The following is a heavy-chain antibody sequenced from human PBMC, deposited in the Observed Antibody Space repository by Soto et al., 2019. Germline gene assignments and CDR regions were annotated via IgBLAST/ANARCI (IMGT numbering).Heavy chain of an antibody. D-gene: IGHD3-22*01. CDR1: GFTFSNAL. Sequence: PWGSLRLSCAASGFTFSNALMSWVRQAPGKGLEWVGRIKSKTDGGTADYAAPVKGRFTISRDDSKNTLYLQMNSLKTEDTAVYYCTTPYYYDSSGYSPELIDYWGQGTLVTVSS. CDR2: IKSKTDGGTA. V-gene: IGHV3-15*01. J-gene: IGHJ4*02. CDR3: TTPYYYDSSGYSPELIDY.